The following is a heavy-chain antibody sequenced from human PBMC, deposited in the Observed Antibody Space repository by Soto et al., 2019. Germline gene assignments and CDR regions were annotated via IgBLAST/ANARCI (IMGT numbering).Heavy chain of an antibody. CDR3: ARDRYYYDSSGEINDAFDI. CDR1: GGTFSSYA. V-gene: IGHV1-69*13. D-gene: IGHD3-22*01. Sequence: GASVKFSCKASGGTFSSYAISWVRQAPGQGLEWMGGIISIFGTASYAQKFQGRVTITADESTSTAYMELSSLRSEDTAVYYCARDRYYYDSSGEINDAFDIWGQGTMVTVSS. J-gene: IGHJ3*02. CDR2: IISIFGTA.